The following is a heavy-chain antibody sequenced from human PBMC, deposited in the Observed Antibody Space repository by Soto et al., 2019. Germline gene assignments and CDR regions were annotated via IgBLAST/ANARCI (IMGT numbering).Heavy chain of an antibody. J-gene: IGHJ4*02. D-gene: IGHD3-10*01. Sequence: SSETLSLTXSVSGGSINSYWWSWIRQPAGKGLEWIGRVYSSGTTDYNPSLNSRATMSVETSKNQFSLKLSSVTAADTAVYYCARDIGSYAYGEGYWGQGIQVTVSS. V-gene: IGHV4-4*07. CDR3: ARDIGSYAYGEGY. CDR1: GGSINSYW. CDR2: VYSSGTT.